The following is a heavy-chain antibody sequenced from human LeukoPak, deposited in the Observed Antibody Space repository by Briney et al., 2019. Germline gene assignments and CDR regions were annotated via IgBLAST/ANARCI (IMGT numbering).Heavy chain of an antibody. CDR3: ARRFTRAWEYRYGMDV. J-gene: IGHJ6*02. CDR2: IYIDGIT. CDR1: GGSIRTDGSY. D-gene: IGHD1-26*01. V-gene: IGHV4-39*02. Sequence: SETLSLTCTVSGGSIRTDGSYWAWIRQPPGKGLEWIGSIYIDGITHYNSSLQSRVTLSIDTSKNHFSLRLTSVTAADTAVFYCARRFTRAWEYRYGMDVWGQGTAVTVSS.